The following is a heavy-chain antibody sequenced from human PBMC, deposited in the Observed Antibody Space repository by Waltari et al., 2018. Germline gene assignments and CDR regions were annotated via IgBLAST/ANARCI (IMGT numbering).Heavy chain of an antibody. CDR2: IERKIDGGRT. CDR1: GFTFRNAW. D-gene: IGHD3-3*01. V-gene: IGHV3-15*04. Sequence: DVQLVESGGGLVKPGGSLRLSCVVSGFTFRNAWMTWVRQAPGKGLEWIGRIERKIDGGRTDYGAPVKGRFSISRDDSENTLYLQMNSLKSDDTAKYYCAIGVGDSEYDYWGQGTLVTVSS. J-gene: IGHJ4*02. CDR3: AIGVGDSEYDY.